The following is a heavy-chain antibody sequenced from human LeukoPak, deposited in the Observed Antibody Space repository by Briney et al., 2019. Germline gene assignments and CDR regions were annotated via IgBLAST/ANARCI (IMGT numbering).Heavy chain of an antibody. CDR2: ISGSGGST. J-gene: IGHJ4*02. CDR3: AKSKEEQWLVLYYFDY. D-gene: IGHD6-19*01. Sequence: PGGSLRLSCAAPGFTFSSYGMSWVRQAPGKGLEWVSAISGSGGSTYYADSVKGRFTISRDNSKNTLYLQMNSLRAEDTAVYYCAKSKEEQWLVLYYFDYWGQGTLVTVSS. CDR1: GFTFSSYG. V-gene: IGHV3-23*01.